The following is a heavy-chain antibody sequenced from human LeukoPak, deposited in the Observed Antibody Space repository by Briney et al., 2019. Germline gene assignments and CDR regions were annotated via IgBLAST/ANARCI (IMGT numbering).Heavy chain of an antibody. CDR3: ARVGDHFHWYLDL. Sequence: GGSLTLSCAASGFSVSLNYMNWVRQAPGKGLGWVSILYSGSDTYYADSVKGRFTISRDSSKNMLSLHMNSLRAEDTAVYYCARVGDHFHWYLDLWGRGTLVTVSS. J-gene: IGHJ2*01. V-gene: IGHV3-53*01. CDR1: GFSVSLNY. CDR2: LYSGSDT. D-gene: IGHD3-3*02.